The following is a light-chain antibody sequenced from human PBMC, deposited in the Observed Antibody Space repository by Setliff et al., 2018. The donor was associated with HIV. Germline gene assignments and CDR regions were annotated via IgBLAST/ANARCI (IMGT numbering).Light chain of an antibody. V-gene: IGLV2-11*01. CDR1: SSDIGTYNY. Sequence: QSVLAQPPSAAGSPGQSVTISCTGTSSDIGTYNYVSWYQQHPGKAPKLMIYDVSRRPSGVPDRFSGSKSGNTASLTISGLQADDEADYYCCSYAGSYTYIFGTGTKVTVL. CDR3: CSYAGSYTYI. J-gene: IGLJ1*01. CDR2: DVS.